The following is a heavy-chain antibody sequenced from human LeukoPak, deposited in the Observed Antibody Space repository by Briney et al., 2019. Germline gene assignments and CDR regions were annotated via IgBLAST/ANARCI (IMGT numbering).Heavy chain of an antibody. V-gene: IGHV4-30-4*01. J-gene: IGHJ4*02. CDR1: GGSISSVDYY. CDR3: ARVVMLTYCGGDCSL. CDR2: IFYSGSTYYNSS. Sequence: SQTLSLTCTVSGGSISSVDYYWTWIRQPPGKGLEWIGYIFYSGSTYYNSSYYNSSLKSRVTISADTSKNQFSLKLNSVTAADTAVYYCARVVMLTYCGGDCSLWGQGTLVTVSS. D-gene: IGHD2-21*02.